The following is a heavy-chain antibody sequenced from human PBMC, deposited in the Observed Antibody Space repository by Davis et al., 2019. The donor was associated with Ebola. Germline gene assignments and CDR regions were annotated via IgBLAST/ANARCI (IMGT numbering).Heavy chain of an antibody. CDR2: IRSKANSYAT. CDR1: GFTFSGSA. J-gene: IGHJ6*02. V-gene: IGHV3-73*01. CDR3: TGAGDYYYYGMDV. D-gene: IGHD6-19*01. Sequence: GGSLRLSCAASGFTFSGSAMHRVRQASGKGLEWVGRIRSKANSYATAYAASVKGRFTISRDDSKNTAYLQMNSLKTEDTAVYYCTGAGDYYYYGMDVWGQGTTVTVSS.